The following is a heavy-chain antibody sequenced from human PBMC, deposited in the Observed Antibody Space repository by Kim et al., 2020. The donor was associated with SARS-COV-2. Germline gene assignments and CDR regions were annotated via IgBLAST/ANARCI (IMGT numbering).Heavy chain of an antibody. V-gene: IGHV3-9*01. CDR3: TRDIAPGGADF. CDR1: GFTFDKYA. Sequence: GGSLRLSCVASGFTFDKYAIHWVRQAPGKGLEWVSGFNFDSGAIGYADSVKGRFTISRDNAKNSLYLQMSSLRAEDSALYYCTRDIAPGGADFWCQGTT. J-gene: IGHJ6*02. CDR2: FNFDSGAI. D-gene: IGHD6-25*01.